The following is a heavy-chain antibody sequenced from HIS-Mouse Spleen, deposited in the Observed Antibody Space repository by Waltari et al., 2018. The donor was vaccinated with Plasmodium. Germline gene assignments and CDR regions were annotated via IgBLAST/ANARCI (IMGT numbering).Heavy chain of an antibody. CDR3: ARGMKSSSSALDI. V-gene: IGHV3-53*01. CDR2: IYSGGST. Sequence: EVQLVESGGGLIQPGGSLRLSCAASGFTVSSNYMSWVRQAPGKGLEWVSVIYSGGSTYYADSVKGRFTISRDNSKNTLYLQMNSLRAEDTAVYYCARGMKSSSSALDIWGQGTMVTVSS. J-gene: IGHJ3*02. CDR1: GFTVSSNY. D-gene: IGHD6-6*01.